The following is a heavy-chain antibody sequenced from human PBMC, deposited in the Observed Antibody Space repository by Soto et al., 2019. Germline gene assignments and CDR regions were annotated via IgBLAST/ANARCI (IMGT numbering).Heavy chain of an antibody. CDR3: ARAEGNQEGYFDL. J-gene: IGHJ4*02. D-gene: IGHD3-10*01. CDR2: ISSNGGRT. Sequence: EVQMVESGGGLVQPGGSLRLSCTVSGFIFSSHGMHWVRQAPGKGLEYVSAISSNGGRTEYANSVRGRFTVSRDNSKKKMYLQMGSMSAEDMAVYYWARAEGNQEGYFDLWGQGTLVIVSS. CDR1: GFIFSSHG. V-gene: IGHV3-64*01.